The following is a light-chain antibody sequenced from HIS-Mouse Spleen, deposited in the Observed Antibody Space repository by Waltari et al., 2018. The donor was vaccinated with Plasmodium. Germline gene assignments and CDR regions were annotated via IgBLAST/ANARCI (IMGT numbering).Light chain of an antibody. J-gene: IGLJ3*02. CDR2: EGS. Sequence: QSALTQPASVSGSPGQSLTISCPGTSSDVGSSNLVSWYHQHPGKAPKLMIYEGSKRPSGVSNRFSGSKSGNTASLTISGLQAEDEADYYCCSYAGSSTWVFGGGTKLTVL. CDR1: SSDVGSSNL. V-gene: IGLV2-23*01. CDR3: CSYAGSSTWV.